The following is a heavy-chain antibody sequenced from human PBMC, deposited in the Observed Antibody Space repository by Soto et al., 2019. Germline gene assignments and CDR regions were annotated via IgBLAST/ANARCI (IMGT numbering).Heavy chain of an antibody. CDR1: GFTFSSYA. D-gene: IGHD2-2*01. CDR3: ARGRIQYCSRTSCSPYYYYGVDV. Sequence: GGSLRLSCAASGFTFSSYAMSWVRQAPGKGLEWVSAISGSGGSTYYADSVKGRFTISRDNSKNTLYLQMNSLRAEDTAVYYCARGRIQYCSRTSCSPYYYYGVDVWGQGTTVTVSS. V-gene: IGHV3-23*01. J-gene: IGHJ6*02. CDR2: ISGSGGST.